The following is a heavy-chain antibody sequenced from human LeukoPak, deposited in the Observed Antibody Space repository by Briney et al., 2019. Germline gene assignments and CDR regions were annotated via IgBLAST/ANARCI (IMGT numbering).Heavy chain of an antibody. J-gene: IGHJ4*02. CDR1: GGSFSGYY. D-gene: IGHD3-10*01. CDR3: ARASSAPGLGFDY. CDR2: INHRGNT. Sequence: SETLSLTCAVYGGSFSGYYWSWIRQPPGRGLERIGEINHRGNTIDKPSLKSRVTISVDTSKNQFSLKLSSVTAADTAVYYCARASSAPGLGFDYWGQGTLVTVSS. V-gene: IGHV4-34*01.